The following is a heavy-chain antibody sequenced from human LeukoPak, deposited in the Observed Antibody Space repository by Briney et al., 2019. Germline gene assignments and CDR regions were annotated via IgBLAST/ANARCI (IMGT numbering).Heavy chain of an antibody. Sequence: SETLSLTCTVSGGSISSGISYWSWIRQHPGKGLEWIGRIYTSGSTNYNPSLKSRVTMSVDTSKNQFSLKLSSVTAADTAVYYCARVDVRQWLVRGAFDIWGQGTMVTVSS. J-gene: IGHJ3*02. CDR3: ARVDVRQWLVRGAFDI. D-gene: IGHD6-19*01. CDR2: IYTSGST. CDR1: GGSISSGISY. V-gene: IGHV4-61*02.